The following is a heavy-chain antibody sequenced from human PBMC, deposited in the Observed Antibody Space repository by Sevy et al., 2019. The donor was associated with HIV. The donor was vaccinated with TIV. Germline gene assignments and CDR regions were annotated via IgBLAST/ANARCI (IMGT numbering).Heavy chain of an antibody. D-gene: IGHD1-26*01. J-gene: IGHJ6*02. Sequence: SETLSLTCTVSGGSISSYYWSWIRQPAGKGLEWIGRIYTSGGTNYNPSLNSRVTRSVDTSKNQFSLKLSSVTAADTAVYYCARAPPYSGSYYPYYGMDVWGQGTTVTVSS. V-gene: IGHV4-4*07. CDR3: ARAPPYSGSYYPYYGMDV. CDR1: GGSISSYY. CDR2: IYTSGGT.